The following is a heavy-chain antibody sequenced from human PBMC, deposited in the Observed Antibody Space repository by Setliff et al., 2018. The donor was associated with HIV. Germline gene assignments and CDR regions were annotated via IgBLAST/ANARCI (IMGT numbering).Heavy chain of an antibody. CDR3: ARDRGVYCISSSCYSPVDAFDF. D-gene: IGHD2-2*01. CDR2: ISAYNGNT. J-gene: IGHJ3*01. V-gene: IGHV1-18*01. CDR1: GYTFSTYG. Sequence: ASVKVSCKASGYTFSTYGISWVRQAPGQGLEWMGWISAYNGNTNYAQKLQGRVTVTTDASTSTAYMELRSLRSDDTAVYYCARDRGVYCISSSCYSPVDAFDFWGQGTMVTVSS.